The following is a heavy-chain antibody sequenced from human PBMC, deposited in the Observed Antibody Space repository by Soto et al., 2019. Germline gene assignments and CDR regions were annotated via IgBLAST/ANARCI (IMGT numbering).Heavy chain of an antibody. CDR2: MNPNSGNT. Sequence: SVKVCCKASGYTFTRYDINWVRQATGQGLEWMGWMNPNSGNTGYAQKLQGRVTMTTDTSTSTAYMELRSLRSDDTAVYYCARGESMGDVWGQGTTVTVSS. D-gene: IGHD6-6*01. V-gene: IGHV1-8*01. CDR1: GYTFTRYD. J-gene: IGHJ6*02. CDR3: ARGESMGDV.